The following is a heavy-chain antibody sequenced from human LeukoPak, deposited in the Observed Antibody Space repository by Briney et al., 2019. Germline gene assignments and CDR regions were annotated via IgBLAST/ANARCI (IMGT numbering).Heavy chain of an antibody. D-gene: IGHD3-9*01. J-gene: IGHJ4*02. CDR3: ARDLLGSHTSYSSGAWDY. CDR2: IIPIFRTT. V-gene: IGHV1-69*06. CDR1: GDTFNSYA. Sequence: GSSVKVSCKASGDTFNSYAISWVRQAPGQGFEWMAGIIPIFRTTNYAQKFQDRVTITADKSTTTAYMELSSLRAEDTAVYYCARDLLGSHTSYSSGAWDYWGQGTLVTVSS.